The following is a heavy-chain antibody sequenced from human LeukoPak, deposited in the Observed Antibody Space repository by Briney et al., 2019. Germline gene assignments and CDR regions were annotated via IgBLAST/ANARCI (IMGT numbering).Heavy chain of an antibody. D-gene: IGHD3-3*01. CDR3: ARAEWFSHWFDP. J-gene: IGHJ5*02. Sequence: GGSLRHTCAGSAFTYRSYSMNWVRQAPGKGLEWVSYISSSSSTIYYADSVKGRFTISRDNAKNSLYLQMNSLRAEDTAVYYCARAEWFSHWFDPWGQGTLVTVSS. V-gene: IGHV3-48*04. CDR1: AFTYRSYS. CDR2: ISSSSSTI.